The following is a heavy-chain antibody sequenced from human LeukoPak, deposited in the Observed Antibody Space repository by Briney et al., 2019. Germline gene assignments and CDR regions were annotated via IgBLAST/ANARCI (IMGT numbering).Heavy chain of an antibody. J-gene: IGHJ4*02. CDR1: GFTFSSYG. CDR3: AAYGDYEDY. CDR2: ISYDGSNK. V-gene: IGHV3-30*03. D-gene: IGHD4-17*01. Sequence: PGRSLRLSCAASGFTFSSYGMHWVRQAPGKGLEWVAVISYDGSNKYYADSVKGQFTISRDNSKNTLYLQMNSLRAEDTAVYYCAAYGDYEDYWGQGTLVTVSP.